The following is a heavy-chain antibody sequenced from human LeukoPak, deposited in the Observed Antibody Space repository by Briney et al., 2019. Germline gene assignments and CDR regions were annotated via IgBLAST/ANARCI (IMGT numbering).Heavy chain of an antibody. D-gene: IGHD3-16*01. Sequence: SETLSLTCAVYGGSFSSYYWSWIRQPPGKGLEWIGEINHSGSTNYNPSLKSRVTISVDTSKNQFSLKLSSVTAADTAVYYCARGEDDYIWGTLFDYWGQGTLVTVSS. J-gene: IGHJ4*02. CDR3: ARGEDDYIWGTLFDY. CDR1: GGSFSSYY. V-gene: IGHV4-34*09. CDR2: INHSGST.